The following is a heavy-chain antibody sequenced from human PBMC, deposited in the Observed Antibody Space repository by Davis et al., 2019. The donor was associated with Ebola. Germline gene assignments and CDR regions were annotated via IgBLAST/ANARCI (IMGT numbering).Heavy chain of an antibody. V-gene: IGHV3-7*01. J-gene: IGHJ4*02. CDR1: GFAFSNYW. CDR2: IKQDGSEK. Sequence: GESPKISCAASGFAFSNYWMSWVRQAPGKGLEWVANIKQDGSEKYYVDSVEGRFTISRDNAKNSLFLLMNSLRAEDTAVYHCVRVISGWAYYFDFWGQGSLVTVSS. D-gene: IGHD6-19*01. CDR3: VRVISGWAYYFDF.